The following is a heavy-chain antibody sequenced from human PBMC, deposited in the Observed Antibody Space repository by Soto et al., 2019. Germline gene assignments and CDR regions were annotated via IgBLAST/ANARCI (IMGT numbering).Heavy chain of an antibody. CDR3: ARGDRGAFDL. CDR1: GFTFSYYW. V-gene: IGHV3-74*01. J-gene: IGHJ3*01. D-gene: IGHD1-26*01. CDR2: IHSDGSST. Sequence: EVQLVESGGGLVRPGGSLRLSCAASGFTFSYYWMHWGRQAPGKGLVWVSRIHSDGSSTTYADFVKGRFMISRDNARNTVELQMNSGRVEDTPVYYCARGDRGAFDLWGQGTVVTVSS.